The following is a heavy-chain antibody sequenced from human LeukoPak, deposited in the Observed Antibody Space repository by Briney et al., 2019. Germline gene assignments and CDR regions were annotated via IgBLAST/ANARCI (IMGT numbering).Heavy chain of an antibody. Sequence: ASVKVSCKASGYTFTSYYMHWVRQAPGQGLEWMGILNSTGGNTSYAQKFQGRVTMTRDTSTSTVYMELSSLRSEDTAVYYCARGFYYDSSDYYPYYFDYWGQGTLVTVSS. J-gene: IGHJ4*02. CDR3: ARGFYYDSSDYYPYYFDY. CDR2: LNSTGGNT. V-gene: IGHV1-46*01. CDR1: GYTFTSYY. D-gene: IGHD3-22*01.